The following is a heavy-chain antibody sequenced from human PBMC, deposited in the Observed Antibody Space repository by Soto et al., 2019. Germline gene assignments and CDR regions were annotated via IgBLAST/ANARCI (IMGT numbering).Heavy chain of an antibody. Sequence: PSETLSLTCTVSGGSISSGGYYWSWIRQHPGKGLEWIGYIYYSGSTYYNPSLKSRVTISVDTSKNQFSLKLSSVTAADTAVYYCAREAGDTAMDRLGMDVWGQGTTVIVSS. D-gene: IGHD5-18*01. CDR2: IYYSGST. J-gene: IGHJ6*02. V-gene: IGHV4-31*03. CDR1: GGSISSGGYY. CDR3: AREAGDTAMDRLGMDV.